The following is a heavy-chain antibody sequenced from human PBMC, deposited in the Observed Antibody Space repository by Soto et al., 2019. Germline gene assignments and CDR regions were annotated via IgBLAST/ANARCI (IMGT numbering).Heavy chain of an antibody. Sequence: PGGSLRLSCAASGFTFSSYAMTWVRQAPGKGLEWVSGISGSGATTSYADSVKGRFTVSRDNSKNTLYLQMNSLRAEDTAVYYCAKVDYYGSGTYPTGPLYWGQATLVTSPQ. J-gene: IGHJ4*02. CDR3: AKVDYYGSGTYPTGPLY. CDR1: GFTFSSYA. D-gene: IGHD3-10*01. V-gene: IGHV3-23*01. CDR2: ISGSGATT.